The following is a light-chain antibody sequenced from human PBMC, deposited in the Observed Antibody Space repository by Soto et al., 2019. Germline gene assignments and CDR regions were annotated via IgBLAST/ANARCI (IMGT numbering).Light chain of an antibody. CDR2: GAS. CDR1: QSVSGN. J-gene: IGKJ2*01. Sequence: EIVMTQSPATLSVSPGERATLSCRASQSVSGNLAWYQQKPGQTPRLLIYGASTRATGIPARFSGSGSGTEFTLPISSLQSEDFAVYSCQQYNNWPPITFGQGTKLEIK. V-gene: IGKV3-15*01. CDR3: QQYNNWPPIT.